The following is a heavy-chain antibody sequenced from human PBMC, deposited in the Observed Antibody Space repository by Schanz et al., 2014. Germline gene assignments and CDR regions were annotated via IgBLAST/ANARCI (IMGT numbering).Heavy chain of an antibody. CDR1: GFTFSSYA. V-gene: IGHV3-23*01. Sequence: EVQLLESGGGLVQPGGSLRLSCAASGFTFSSYAMSWVRQAPGKGLEWISYITYNGGTIYYADSVKGRFTISRDNFKGALYLQMSSLRAEDTAVYYCAKSLESCPGGRCSRGYFDYWGQGTLVTVSS. D-gene: IGHD2-8*02. J-gene: IGHJ4*02. CDR2: ITYNGGTI. CDR3: AKSLESCPGGRCSRGYFDY.